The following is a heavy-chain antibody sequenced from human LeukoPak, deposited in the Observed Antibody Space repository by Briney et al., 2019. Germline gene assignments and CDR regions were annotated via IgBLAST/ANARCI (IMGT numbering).Heavy chain of an antibody. CDR3: AKGSINSEYYFDY. Sequence: PGGSLRLSRAASGFTFSSYGMHWVRQAPGKGLEWVAVISSDGSDKYYVDSVKGRFTISRDSPKNTLYLQMNSLRAEDTAVYYCAKGSINSEYYFDYWGQGTLVTVSS. D-gene: IGHD2-2*01. CDR1: GFTFSSYG. J-gene: IGHJ4*02. CDR2: ISSDGSDK. V-gene: IGHV3-30*18.